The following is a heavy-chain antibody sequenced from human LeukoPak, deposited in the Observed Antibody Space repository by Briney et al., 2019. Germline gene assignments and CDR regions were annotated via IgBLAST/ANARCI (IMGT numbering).Heavy chain of an antibody. D-gene: IGHD3-22*01. V-gene: IGHV1-69*05. J-gene: IGHJ3*02. CDR1: GGTFSSYA. CDR3: ARYQERESPYDSSGYYYTPDAFDI. Sequence: EASVKVSCKASGGTFSSYAISWVRQAPGQGLEWMGRIIPIFGTANYAQKFQGRVTITTDESTSTAYMELSSLRSEDTAVYYCARYQERESPYDSSGYYYTPDAFDIWGQGTMVTVSS. CDR2: IIPIFGTA.